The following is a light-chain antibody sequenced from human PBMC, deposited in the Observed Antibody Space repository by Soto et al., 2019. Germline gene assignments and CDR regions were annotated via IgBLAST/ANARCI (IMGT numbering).Light chain of an antibody. CDR3: QQYENVPPI. CDR1: QDISNY. V-gene: IGKV1-33*01. J-gene: IGKJ4*01. CDR2: DAS. Sequence: DIQMTQSPSSLSASVGDRVTITCQASQDISNYLNWYQQKPGKAPKLLIYDASNSETGVPSRFSGSGSGTDFTFTISSLQPEDMATYYGQQYENVPPIFGGGAKVEIK.